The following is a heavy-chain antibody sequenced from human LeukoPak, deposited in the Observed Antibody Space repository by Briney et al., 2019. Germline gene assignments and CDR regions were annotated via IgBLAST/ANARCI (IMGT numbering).Heavy chain of an antibody. CDR2: IRSKANSYAT. Sequence: PGGSLNLSCAASGFTFSGSAMHWVRQASGKGLEWVGRIRSKANSYATAYAASVKGRFTISRDDSKNTAYLQMNSLKTEDTAVYYCTRPGLYDFWSGYGDYYYYYYMDAWGKGTTVTVSS. CDR3: TRPGLYDFWSGYGDYYYYYYMDA. J-gene: IGHJ6*03. CDR1: GFTFSGSA. V-gene: IGHV3-73*01. D-gene: IGHD3-3*01.